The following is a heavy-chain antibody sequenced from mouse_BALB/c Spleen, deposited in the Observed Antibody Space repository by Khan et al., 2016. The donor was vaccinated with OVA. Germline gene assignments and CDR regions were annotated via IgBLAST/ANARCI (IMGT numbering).Heavy chain of an antibody. CDR3: ARGYWFVY. CDR2: ISSGGST. Sequence: EVKVVESGGGLVKPGGSLKVSCAASGFTFSNYAMSWVRQTPEKRLEWVASISSGGSTYYPDNVKGRFTFSRDNARNILYLQMSSLRSEDTAMYYCARGYWFVYWGQGTLVTVSA. V-gene: IGHV5-6-5*01. CDR1: GFTFSNYA. J-gene: IGHJ3*01.